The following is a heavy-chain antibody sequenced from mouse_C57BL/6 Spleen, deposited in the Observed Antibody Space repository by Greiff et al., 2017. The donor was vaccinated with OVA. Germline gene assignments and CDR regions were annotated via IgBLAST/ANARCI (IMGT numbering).Heavy chain of an antibody. Sequence: QVHVKQSGAELVKPGASVKLSCKASGYTFTEYTIHWVKQRSGQGLEWIGWFYPGSGSIKYNEKFKDKATLTADKSSSTVYMELSRLTSEDSAVYFCARHEDDDYDGGYYFDYWGQGTTLTVSS. CDR3: ARHEDDDYDGGYYFDY. CDR2: FYPGSGSI. J-gene: IGHJ2*01. V-gene: IGHV1-62-2*01. CDR1: GYTFTEYT. D-gene: IGHD2-4*01.